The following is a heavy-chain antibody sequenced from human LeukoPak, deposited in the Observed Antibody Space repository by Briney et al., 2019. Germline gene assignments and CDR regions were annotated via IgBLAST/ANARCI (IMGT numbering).Heavy chain of an antibody. J-gene: IGHJ4*02. CDR1: GGSISSYY. Sequence: PSETLSLTCTVSGGSISSYYWSWIRQPPGKGLEGIGYIYYSGSTNYNPSLKSRVTISVDTSKDQFSLKLSSVTAADTAVYYCARHSYCSSTSCYFAYWGQGTLVTVSS. CDR3: ARHSYCSSTSCYFAY. CDR2: IYYSGST. V-gene: IGHV4-59*01. D-gene: IGHD2-2*01.